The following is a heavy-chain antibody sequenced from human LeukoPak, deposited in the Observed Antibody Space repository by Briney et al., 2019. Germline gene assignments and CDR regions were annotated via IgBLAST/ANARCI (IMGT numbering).Heavy chain of an antibody. CDR1: GGSVSSSTNY. CDR3: ARLGPWFRLVDY. CDR2: VSYRGYI. J-gene: IGHJ4*02. D-gene: IGHD3-10*01. V-gene: IGHV4-39*01. Sequence: PSETLCLSCTVSGGSVSSSTNYWGWIRQPPGGGLEWIGSVSYRGYIYYNPSLKSRLTISVDTSKNQFSLKLSSVTATDTAVYYCARLGPWFRLVDYWGQGTLVTVSS.